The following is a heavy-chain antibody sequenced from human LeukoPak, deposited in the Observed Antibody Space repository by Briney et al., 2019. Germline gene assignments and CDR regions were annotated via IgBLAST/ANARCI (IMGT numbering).Heavy chain of an antibody. CDR1: GFTFSSYA. J-gene: IGHJ5*02. D-gene: IGHD2-2*02. Sequence: PGGSLRLSCAASGFTFSSYAMHWVRQAPGKGLEWVAVISYDGSNKYYADSVKGRFTISRDNSKNTLYLQMNSLRAEDTAVYYCARDQLLYGNWFDPWGQGTLVTVSS. CDR3: ARDQLLYGNWFDP. CDR2: ISYDGSNK. V-gene: IGHV3-30*04.